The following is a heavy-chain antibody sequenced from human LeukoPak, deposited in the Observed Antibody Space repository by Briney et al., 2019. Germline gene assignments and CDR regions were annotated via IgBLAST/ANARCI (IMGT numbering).Heavy chain of an antibody. CDR2: IYPGDSDT. J-gene: IGHJ3*02. V-gene: IGHV5-51*01. CDR3: ARHSDYCSSTSCHGDDAFDI. CDR1: GYNFSNCL. D-gene: IGHD2-2*01. Sequence: GESLQISCEGSGYNFSNCLIGWVRQMPGKGLEWMGIIYPGDSDTRYGPSFQGQVTISADKSISTAYLQWSSLKASDTAMYYCARHSDYCSSTSCHGDDAFDIWGQGTMVTVSS.